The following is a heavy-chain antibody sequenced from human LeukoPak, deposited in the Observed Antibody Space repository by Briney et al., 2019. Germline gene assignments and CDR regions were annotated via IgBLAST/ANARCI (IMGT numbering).Heavy chain of an antibody. J-gene: IGHJ4*02. CDR1: GFTFSNYW. V-gene: IGHV3-7*03. CDR2: IKGDGSRK. Sequence: GGSLRLSCAVSGFTFSNYWMTWVRQAPGKGLGWVANIKGDGSRKNCVDSLKGRFTISRDNAKNLLYLQMNSLRAEDTAVYYCATPLDYYDSSGYHQGGDWGQGTLVTVSS. CDR3: ATPLDYYDSSGYHQGGD. D-gene: IGHD3-22*01.